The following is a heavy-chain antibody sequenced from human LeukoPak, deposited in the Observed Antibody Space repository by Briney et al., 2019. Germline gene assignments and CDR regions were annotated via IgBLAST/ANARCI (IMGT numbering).Heavy chain of an antibody. Sequence: GGSLRLSCAASGFTFSSYGMHWVRQAPGKGLEWVAVISYDGSDKYYADSVKGRFTISRDNSKNTLYLQMNSLRAEDTAVYYCAKDQSGYQDYWGQGTLATVSS. V-gene: IGHV3-30*18. CDR1: GFTFSSYG. CDR2: ISYDGSDK. CDR3: AKDQSGYQDY. J-gene: IGHJ4*02. D-gene: IGHD3-3*01.